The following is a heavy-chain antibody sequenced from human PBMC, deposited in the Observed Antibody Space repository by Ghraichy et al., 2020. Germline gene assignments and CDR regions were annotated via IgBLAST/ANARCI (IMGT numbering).Heavy chain of an antibody. CDR1: GGSISSGGYS. V-gene: IGHV4-30-2*01. CDR2: IYHSGST. Sequence: SETLSLTCAVSGGSISSGGYSWSWIRQPPGKGLEWIGYIYHSGSTYYNPSLKSRVTISVDRSKNQFSLKLSSVTAADTAVYYCARAEYVYYFDYWGQGTLVTVSS. CDR3: ARAEYVYYFDY. J-gene: IGHJ4*02. D-gene: IGHD6-6*01.